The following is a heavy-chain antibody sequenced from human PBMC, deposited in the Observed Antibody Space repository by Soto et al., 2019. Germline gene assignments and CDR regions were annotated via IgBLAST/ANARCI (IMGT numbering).Heavy chain of an antibody. Sequence: QVQLVESGGGVVQPGRSLRLSCAASGFTFSSYGTHWVRQAPGKGLEWVAVISYDGSNKYYADSVKGRFTISRDNSKNTLYLQMNSLRAEDTAVYYCAKMIAYCGGDCPDYWGQGTLVTVSS. J-gene: IGHJ4*02. CDR2: ISYDGSNK. CDR3: AKMIAYCGGDCPDY. CDR1: GFTFSSYG. D-gene: IGHD2-21*02. V-gene: IGHV3-30*18.